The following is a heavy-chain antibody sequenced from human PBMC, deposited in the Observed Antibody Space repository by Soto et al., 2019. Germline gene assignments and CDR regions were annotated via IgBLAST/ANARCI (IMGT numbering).Heavy chain of an antibody. D-gene: IGHD2-15*01. CDR1: GFTFSNYW. V-gene: IGHV3-74*02. CDR3: ARGDCVGGTCYSLAGSFYYYVDV. CDR2: INSDGSVS. J-gene: IGHJ6*03. Sequence: EVQLVESGGGLVQPGGSLRLSCAASGFTFSNYWMYWVRQAPGKGLEWVSRINSDGSVSSYADSVKGRLTISRDNVKNTLYLQMDSLRAADTAVYYCARGDCVGGTCYSLAGSFYYYVDVWGKGTTVTVFS.